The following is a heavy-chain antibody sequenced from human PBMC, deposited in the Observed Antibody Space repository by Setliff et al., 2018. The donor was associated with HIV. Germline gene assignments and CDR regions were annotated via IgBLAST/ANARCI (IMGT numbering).Heavy chain of an antibody. J-gene: IGHJ5*02. V-gene: IGHV4-61*05. Sequence: SETLSLTCTVSGGSISKSNYYWGWIRQPPGKGLEWIGYIFYSGSTNYNPSLKSRVTISVDASKNQFSLRLSSVTAADTAVYYCARGFLRSRRRWFDPWGQGTLVTVSS. D-gene: IGHD4-17*01. CDR2: IFYSGST. CDR1: GGSISKSNYY. CDR3: ARGFLRSRRRWFDP.